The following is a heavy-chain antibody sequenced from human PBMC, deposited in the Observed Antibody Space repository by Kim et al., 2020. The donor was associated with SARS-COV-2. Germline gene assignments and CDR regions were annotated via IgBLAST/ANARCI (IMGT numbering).Heavy chain of an antibody. CDR2: IIPIFGTA. D-gene: IGHD3-10*01. CDR1: GGTFSSYA. Sequence: ASVKVSCKASGGTFSSYAISWVRQAPGQGLEWMGGIIPIFGTANYAQKFQGRVTITADESTSTAYMELSSLRSEDTAVYYCAREGRRGSGSYWGYWGQGTLVTVSS. CDR3: AREGRRGSGSYWGY. J-gene: IGHJ4*02. V-gene: IGHV1-69*13.